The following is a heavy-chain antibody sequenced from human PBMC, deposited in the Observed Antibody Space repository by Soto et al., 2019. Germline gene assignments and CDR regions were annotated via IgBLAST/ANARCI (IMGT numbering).Heavy chain of an antibody. CDR2: ISSSSSYI. Sequence: EVQLVESGGGLVKPGGSLRLSCAASGFTFSSYSMNWVRQAPGKGLEWVSSISSSSSYIYYADSVKGRFTISRDNAKNSLYLRMNSLRAEDTAVYYCARGIVGYCSGWGQGTLVTVSS. D-gene: IGHD2-15*01. V-gene: IGHV3-21*01. CDR1: GFTFSSYS. J-gene: IGHJ4*02. CDR3: ARGIVGYCSG.